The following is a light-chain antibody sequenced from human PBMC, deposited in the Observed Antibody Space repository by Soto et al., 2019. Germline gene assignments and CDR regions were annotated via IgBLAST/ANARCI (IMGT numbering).Light chain of an antibody. CDR2: AAS. CDR3: QLYGSYMFT. J-gene: IGKJ2*01. CDR1: QSVNSNF. Sequence: EVVLTQSPGPLSLSPGERVTLSCRTSQSVNSNFLSWFQQKPGQPPRLLLYAASKRAAGTPDRFSGAGSGTDFTLIISRLDPEDSAIYHCQLYGSYMFTFGQGTKVEI. V-gene: IGKV3-20*01.